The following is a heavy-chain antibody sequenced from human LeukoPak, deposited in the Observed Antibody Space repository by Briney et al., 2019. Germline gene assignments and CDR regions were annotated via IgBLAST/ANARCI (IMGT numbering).Heavy chain of an antibody. D-gene: IGHD2-15*01. CDR2: IWYDGSNK. CDR1: GFTFSSYG. V-gene: IGHV3-33*06. CDR3: AKGLDWYCSGGSCYNIDY. J-gene: IGHJ4*02. Sequence: GGSLRLSCAASGFTFSSYGMHWVRQPPGKGLEWVGVIWYDGSNKYYADSVKGRFTISRDNSKNTLYLQMNSLRAEDTAVSYCAKGLDWYCSGGSCYNIDYWGQGTLVTVSS.